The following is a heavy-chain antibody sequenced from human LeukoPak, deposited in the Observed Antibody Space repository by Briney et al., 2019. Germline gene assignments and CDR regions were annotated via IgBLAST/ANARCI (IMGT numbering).Heavy chain of an antibody. CDR2: IYYSGST. D-gene: IGHD3-10*01. CDR1: GGSISSYY. V-gene: IGHV4-59*01. J-gene: IGHJ3*02. CDR3: ARGGPYDAFDI. Sequence: SSETLSLTCTVSGGSISSYYWSWIRQPPGKGLEWIGYIYYSGSTNCNPSLKSRVTISVDTSKNQFSLKLSSVTAADTAVYYCARGGPYDAFDIWGQGTMVTVSS.